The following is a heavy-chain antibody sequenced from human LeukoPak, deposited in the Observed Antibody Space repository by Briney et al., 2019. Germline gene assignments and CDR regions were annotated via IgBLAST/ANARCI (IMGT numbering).Heavy chain of an antibody. CDR2: LDPNDGET. Sequence: ASVTVSCTVSGYTLSELSIHWVRQAPGKGLEWVGGLDPNDGETIYAQKFQGRVIMTEDTSTDTAYMELSSLRSEDTAVFYCAASFLRFSPDFDYWGQGTLVTVSS. V-gene: IGHV1-24*01. D-gene: IGHD3-3*01. J-gene: IGHJ4*02. CDR3: AASFLRFSPDFDY. CDR1: GYTLSELS.